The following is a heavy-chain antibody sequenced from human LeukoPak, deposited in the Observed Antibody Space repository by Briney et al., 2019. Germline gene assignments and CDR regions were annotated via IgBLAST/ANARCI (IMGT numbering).Heavy chain of an antibody. CDR3: AREMGYEDDY. Sequence: PGGSLRLSCAASGFTFSSYAMHWVRQAPGEGLEWVAVISYDGSNKYYADSVKGRFTISRDNSKNTLYLQMNSLRAEDTAVYYCAREMGYEDDYWGQGTLVTVSS. CDR1: GFTFSSYA. J-gene: IGHJ4*02. V-gene: IGHV3-30*04. CDR2: ISYDGSNK. D-gene: IGHD5-12*01.